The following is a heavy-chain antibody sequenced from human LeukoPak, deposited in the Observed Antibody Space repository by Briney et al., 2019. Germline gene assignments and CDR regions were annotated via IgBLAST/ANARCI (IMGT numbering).Heavy chain of an antibody. D-gene: IGHD2-15*01. CDR2: INPNSGGP. Sequence: ASVKVSCKASGYTFTGCYLHWVRQAPGQGLEWMGWINPNSGGPNFAQKFQGRVTMTRDTSISTAYMELSRLRSDDTAVYYCARGGLTGYCSGGSCYGMDVWGKGTTVTISS. CDR1: GYTFTGCY. J-gene: IGHJ6*04. V-gene: IGHV1-2*02. CDR3: ARGGLTGYCSGGSCYGMDV.